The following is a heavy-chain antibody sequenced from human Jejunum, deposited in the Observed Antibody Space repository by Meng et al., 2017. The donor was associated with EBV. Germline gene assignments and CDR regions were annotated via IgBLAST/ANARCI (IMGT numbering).Heavy chain of an antibody. J-gene: IGHJ4*02. CDR1: GVSMSNFY. CDR3: ARGGGRPEY. D-gene: IGHD3-10*01. V-gene: IGHV4-59*01. Sequence: QVQLQESGPGLVKPSETLSLTCTVSGVSMSNFYWSWFRQPPGKGLGWIGYIYYSVSTNYNPSLKSRVTISVDTSQNQFSLSLSSVTAADTAVYYCARGGGRPEYWGQGILVTVSS. CDR2: IYYSVST.